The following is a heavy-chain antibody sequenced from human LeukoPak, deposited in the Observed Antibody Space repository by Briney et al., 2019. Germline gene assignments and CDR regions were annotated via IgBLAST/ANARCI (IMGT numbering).Heavy chain of an antibody. CDR2: ISYDGSNK. J-gene: IGHJ3*02. D-gene: IGHD2-21*02. Sequence: GGSLRLSCAASGFTFSSFSSYGMHWVRQAPGKGLEWVAGISYDGSNKYYADSVKGRFTVSRDNSKNTLFLQMNSLRAEDTAVYHCAKALRLVVVTAIAGGAFDIWGQGTMVTVSS. CDR3: AKALRLVVVTAIAGGAFDI. V-gene: IGHV3-30*18. CDR1: GFTFSSFSSYG.